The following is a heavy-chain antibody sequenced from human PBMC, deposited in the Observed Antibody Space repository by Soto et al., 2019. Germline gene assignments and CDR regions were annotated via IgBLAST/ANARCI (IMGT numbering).Heavy chain of an antibody. D-gene: IGHD6-13*01. CDR2: SNPNSGGT. CDR1: RCTFTGYY. Sequence: VTVSCKASRCTFTGYYMHWVRQAAGQGGEWMGWSNPNSGGTNYAQKFQGWVTMTRDTSISEADMQLGRLRADETGVYYCAREVGRGAAAAPYYYYYMAAWAKGPRFPSP. J-gene: IGHJ6*03. CDR3: AREVGRGAAAAPYYYYYMAA. V-gene: IGHV1-2*04.